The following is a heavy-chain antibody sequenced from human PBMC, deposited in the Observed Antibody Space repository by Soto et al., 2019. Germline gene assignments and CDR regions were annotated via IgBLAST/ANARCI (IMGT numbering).Heavy chain of an antibody. Sequence: GESLKISCKGSGYNFANYWIGWVRQMPGKGLEWMGMIFPGDSDTKNSPSLQGQITMSVDKSDSSAYLQWRSLKASDTAMYYCAAGYTTSPDAFDIWGQGIMVTVSS. V-gene: IGHV5-51*01. CDR2: IFPGDSDT. CDR1: GYNFANYW. J-gene: IGHJ3*02. CDR3: AAGYTTSPDAFDI. D-gene: IGHD6-13*01.